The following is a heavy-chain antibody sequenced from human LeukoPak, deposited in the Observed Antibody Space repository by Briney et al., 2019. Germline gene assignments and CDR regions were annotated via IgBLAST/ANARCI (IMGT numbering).Heavy chain of an antibody. V-gene: IGHV4-34*01. J-gene: IGHJ4*02. D-gene: IGHD5-24*01. CDR3: ARESRDVETEGFDY. CDR2: INHSGST. CDR1: GGSFSGYY. Sequence: SETLSLTCAVYGGSFSGYYWNWIRQPPGKGLEWIGEINHSGSTNYNPSLKSRVTISVDTSKNQFSLKLSSVTAADTAVYYCARESRDVETEGFDYWGQGTLVTVSS.